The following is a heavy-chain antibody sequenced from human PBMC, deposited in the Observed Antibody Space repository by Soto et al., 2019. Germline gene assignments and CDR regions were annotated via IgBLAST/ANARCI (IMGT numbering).Heavy chain of an antibody. CDR2: FDPEDGET. D-gene: IGHD6-19*01. CDR1: GYTLTELS. J-gene: IGHJ6*02. CDR3: ATVPAVAGPRYYDYGMDV. V-gene: IGHV1-24*01. Sequence: QVQLVQSGAEVKKPGASVKVSCKVSGYTLTELSMHWVRQAPGKGLEWMGGFDPEDGETIYAQKFQGRVTMTEDTSTDTAYMELSSLRSEDTAVYYCATVPAVAGPRYYDYGMDVWGQGTTVTVSS.